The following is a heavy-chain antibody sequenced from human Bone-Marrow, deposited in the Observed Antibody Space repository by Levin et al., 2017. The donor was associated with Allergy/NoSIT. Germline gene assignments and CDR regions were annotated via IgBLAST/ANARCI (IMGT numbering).Heavy chain of an antibody. CDR2: IYYSGST. CDR3: ARLSLTFYAILTGYYSPIGTFDY. Sequence: SETLSLTCNVSGGSINSGDSYWSWIRQPPGKGLEWIGYIYYSGSTYYNPALKSRITISIDTSKRQVSLQLSSVTAADTAVYYCARLSLTFYAILTGYYSPIGTFDYWGQGTLVTVSS. V-gene: IGHV4-30-4*01. D-gene: IGHD3-9*01. CDR1: GGSINSGDSY. J-gene: IGHJ4*02.